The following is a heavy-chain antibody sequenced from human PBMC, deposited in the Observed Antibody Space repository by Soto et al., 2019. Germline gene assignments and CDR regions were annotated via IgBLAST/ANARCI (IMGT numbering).Heavy chain of an antibody. J-gene: IGHJ5*02. Sequence: GASVKVSCKASGYTFTSYGISWVRQAPGQGLEWMGGIIPIFGTANYAQKFQGRVTITADESTSTAYMELSSLRSEDTAVYYCARGSLNYDFWSATNNWFDPWGQGTLVTVSS. CDR1: GYTFTSYG. CDR3: ARGSLNYDFWSATNNWFDP. CDR2: IIPIFGTA. D-gene: IGHD3-3*01. V-gene: IGHV1-69*13.